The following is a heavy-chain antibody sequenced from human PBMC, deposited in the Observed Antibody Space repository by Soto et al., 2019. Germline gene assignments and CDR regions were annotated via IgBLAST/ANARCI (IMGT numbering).Heavy chain of an antibody. CDR2: ISAYNGNT. CDR3: VRVGDCSSTSCRYYYYYGMDV. Sequence: QVQLVQSGAEVKKPGASVKVSCKASGYTFTNYGISWVRQAPGQGLEWMGWISAYNGNTNYAQKLQGRVTMTTDTSTSTAYMELRSLRSDDTAVYYCVRVGDCSSTSCRYYYYYGMDVWGQGTTVTVSS. V-gene: IGHV1-18*01. J-gene: IGHJ6*02. D-gene: IGHD2-2*01. CDR1: GYTFTNYG.